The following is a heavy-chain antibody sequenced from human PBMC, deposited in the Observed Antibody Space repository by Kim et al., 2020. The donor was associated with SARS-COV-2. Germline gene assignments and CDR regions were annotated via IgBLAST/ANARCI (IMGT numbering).Heavy chain of an antibody. V-gene: IGHV3-30*07. Sequence: DSVKGRFTSSRDNSKNTLYLQMNSLRAEDTAVYYGARDQSAGYSSSWNDYWGQGTRVTVSS. D-gene: IGHD6-13*01. J-gene: IGHJ4*02. CDR3: ARDQSAGYSSSWNDY.